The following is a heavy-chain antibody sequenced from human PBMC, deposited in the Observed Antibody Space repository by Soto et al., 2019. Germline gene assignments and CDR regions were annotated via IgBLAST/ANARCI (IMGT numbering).Heavy chain of an antibody. CDR3: AADVIGVAGDFDH. CDR1: GFTFGSSA. Sequence: LVQSGPDVKKPGTSVKVSCKTSGFTFGSSAVQWVRQVRGQRLEWIGWIVVASGYSNVAQKFQDRVSLTRELSTNTAFMELSSLTSEDSAMYYCAADVIGVAGDFDHWGQGTLVSVSS. D-gene: IGHD6-19*01. V-gene: IGHV1-58*01. J-gene: IGHJ4*02. CDR2: IVVASGYS.